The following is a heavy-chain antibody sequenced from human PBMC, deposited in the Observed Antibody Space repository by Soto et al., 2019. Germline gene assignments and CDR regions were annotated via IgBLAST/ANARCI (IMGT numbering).Heavy chain of an antibody. CDR2: IYYSGST. CDR3: ARGGYCSGASCAYMGHYYYYGMDV. Sequence: SETLSLTCTVSGGSISSSNYYWGWIRQPPGKGLEWIGSIYYSGSTYYNPSLKSRVTISVDTSKNQFSPKLSSVTAADTAMYYCARGGYCSGASCAYMGHYYYYGMDVWGQGTTVTVSS. CDR1: GGSISSSNYY. V-gene: IGHV4-39*01. D-gene: IGHD2-15*01. J-gene: IGHJ6*02.